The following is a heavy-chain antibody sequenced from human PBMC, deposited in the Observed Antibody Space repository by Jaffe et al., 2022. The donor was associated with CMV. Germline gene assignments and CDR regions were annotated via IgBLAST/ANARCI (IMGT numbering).Heavy chain of an antibody. Sequence: EVLLVESGGVEVQPGGSLRLSCEASGFTFGDYTMHWVRQRPGKGLEWVSLISWDGSSTSYADSVKGRFIISRDNRRNSLFLQMNSLRTEDTALYYCVLNYYGSGSYYPAYFDFWGQGTPVTVSS. J-gene: IGHJ4*02. CDR3: VLNYYGSGSYYPAYFDF. CDR1: GFTFGDYT. CDR2: ISWDGSST. V-gene: IGHV3-43*01. D-gene: IGHD3-10*01.